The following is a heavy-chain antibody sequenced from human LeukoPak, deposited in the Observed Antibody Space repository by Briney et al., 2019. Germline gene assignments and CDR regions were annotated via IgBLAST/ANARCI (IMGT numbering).Heavy chain of an antibody. CDR2: IYHSGST. J-gene: IGHJ3*02. V-gene: IGHV4-4*02. CDR3: ARDTNPGIPDAFDI. CDR1: GFTVSSNY. Sequence: GSLRLSCAASGFTVSSNYMSWVRQAPGKGLEWIGYIYHSGSTYYNPSLKSRVTISVDRSKNQFSLKLSSVTAADTAVYYCARDTNPGIPDAFDIWGQGTMVTVSS. D-gene: IGHD2-21*01.